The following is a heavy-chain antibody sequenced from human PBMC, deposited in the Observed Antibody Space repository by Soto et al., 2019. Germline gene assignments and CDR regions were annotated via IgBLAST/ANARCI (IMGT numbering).Heavy chain of an antibody. D-gene: IGHD4-17*01. CDR2: IDTSGTYT. Sequence: EVQLVESGGGLVKPGGSLRLSCAASGFTFNNYNMNWVRQAPGKGLEWVASIDTSGTYTNYADSVRGRFTISRDNAKKSLYLEMSSLRDEDTAVYYCAREVTNRSYGDFDLWGRGTLVAVS. CDR3: AREVTNRSYGDFDL. V-gene: IGHV3-21*01. CDR1: GFTFNNYN. J-gene: IGHJ2*01.